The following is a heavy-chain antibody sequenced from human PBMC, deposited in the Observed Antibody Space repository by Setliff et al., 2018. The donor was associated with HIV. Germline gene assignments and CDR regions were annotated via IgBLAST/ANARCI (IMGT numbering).Heavy chain of an antibody. V-gene: IGHV4-59*01. CDR3: ARKHLINVFDY. CDR1: NGSISTYY. CDR2: IYYNGRP. Sequence: LSLTCTVSNGSISTYYWSWIRQTPGKGLEWIGYIYYNGRPNYNPSLKSRVTMSVDPSKNQFSLKLTSVIAADTAVYYCARKHLINVFDYWGQGALVTVSS. D-gene: IGHD3-16*01. J-gene: IGHJ4*02.